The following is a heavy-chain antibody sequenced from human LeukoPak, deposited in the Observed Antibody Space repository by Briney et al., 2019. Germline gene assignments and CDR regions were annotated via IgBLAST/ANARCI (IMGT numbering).Heavy chain of an antibody. V-gene: IGHV3-23*01. CDR2: ISGSGGST. CDR3: AKSPAGSSWPSIDY. Sequence: GGSLRLSCEASGFTFSNYAMSWVRQAPGKGLECVSPISGSGGSTYYRDSVKGRFTVSRDNSKNTLYLQMNSLRAEDTAVYYCAKSPAGSSWPSIDYWGQGTLVTVYS. J-gene: IGHJ4*02. D-gene: IGHD6-13*01. CDR1: GFTFSNYA.